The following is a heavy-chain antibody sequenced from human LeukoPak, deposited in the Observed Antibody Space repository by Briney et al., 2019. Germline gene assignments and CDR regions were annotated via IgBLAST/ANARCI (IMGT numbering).Heavy chain of an antibody. CDR2: IYWNDDK. CDR3: AHYDFWSGIMDV. V-gene: IGHV2-5*01. D-gene: IGHD3-3*01. CDR1: GFSLRTSGVG. J-gene: IGHJ6*03. Sequence: SGPTLVNPTQTLTVTWTFSGFSLRTSGVGVGWIRQPPAKALEWLALIYWNDDKRYSPSLKGRLTITKDTSKNQVVLTMTNMDPVDTATYYCAHYDFWSGIMDVWGKGTTVTVSS.